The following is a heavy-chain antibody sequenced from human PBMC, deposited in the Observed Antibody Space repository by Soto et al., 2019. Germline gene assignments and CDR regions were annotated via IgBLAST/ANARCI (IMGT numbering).Heavy chain of an antibody. J-gene: IGHJ4*02. CDR2: IYYLGST. D-gene: IGHD3-10*01. CDR3: ARDGYDGSGSPYPAY. V-gene: IGHV4-59*01. Sequence: SETLSLTCTVSGGSIISYYWSWILQPPGKGLEWIGYIYYLGSTDYNPSLKSRVTISVDTSKRQFSLRLTSVTAADTAVYYCARDGYDGSGSPYPAYWGPGTQVTVSS. CDR1: GGSIISYY.